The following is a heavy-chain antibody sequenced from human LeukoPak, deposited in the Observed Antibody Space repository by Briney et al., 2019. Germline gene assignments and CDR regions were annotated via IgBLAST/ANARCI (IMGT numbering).Heavy chain of an antibody. D-gene: IGHD2-2*01. CDR3: ASNTDCSSTSCHYGMDV. CDR1: GFTFSTFG. J-gene: IGHJ6*02. V-gene: IGHV3-33*01. CDR2: IWYDGSSK. Sequence: PGGSLGLSCAASGFTFSTFGMHWVRQAPGKGLEWVAIIWYDGSSKYYADSVKGRFTVSRDNSKNTLYLQMNSLRAEDTAVYYCASNTDCSSTSCHYGMDVWGQGTTVTVSS.